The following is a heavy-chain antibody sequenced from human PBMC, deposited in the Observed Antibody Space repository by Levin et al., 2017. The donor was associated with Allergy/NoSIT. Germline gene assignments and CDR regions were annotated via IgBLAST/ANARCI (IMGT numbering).Heavy chain of an antibody. Sequence: PGGSLRLSCAASGFTLSRYAMNWVRPAPGKGLAWLSYISVSGSSTSYADSVKGRFPVSRDNDKNSLYLQMNSLYAEDTAVYYCARKNYGKLDYWGQGTLVTVSS. D-gene: IGHD1-7*01. J-gene: IGHJ4*02. CDR1: GFTLSRYA. CDR3: ARKNYGKLDY. CDR2: ISVSGSST. V-gene: IGHV3-48*01.